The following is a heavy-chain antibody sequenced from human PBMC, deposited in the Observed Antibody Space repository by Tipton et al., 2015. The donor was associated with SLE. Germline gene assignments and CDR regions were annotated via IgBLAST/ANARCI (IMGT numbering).Heavy chain of an antibody. J-gene: IGHJ4*02. Sequence: SLRLSCVGSGFIFGTYDMHWVRRAPGKRLEYVSAISREGSDTDYADSVKGRFTISRDNSENTLSLQMNSLRAEDTAVYYCAKDRGIMLQGVHYFDYWGQGTLVTVSS. CDR2: ISREGSDT. CDR3: AKDRGIMLQGVHYFDY. V-gene: IGHV3-64*02. D-gene: IGHD3-10*01. CDR1: GFIFGTYD.